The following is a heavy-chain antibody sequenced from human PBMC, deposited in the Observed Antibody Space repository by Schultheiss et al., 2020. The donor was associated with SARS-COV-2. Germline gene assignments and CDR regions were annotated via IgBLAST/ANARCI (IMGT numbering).Heavy chain of an antibody. D-gene: IGHD3-22*01. CDR3: AKDLVIVEYYFDY. J-gene: IGHJ4*02. CDR2: ISGSGGST. V-gene: IGHV3-23*01. CDR1: GFTFSSYA. Sequence: GESLKISCAASGFTFSSYAMSWVRQAPGKGLEWVSAISGSGGSTYYADSVKGRFTISRDNSKNTLYLQMNSLRAEDTAVYYCAKDLVIVEYYFDYWGQGTLVTVSS.